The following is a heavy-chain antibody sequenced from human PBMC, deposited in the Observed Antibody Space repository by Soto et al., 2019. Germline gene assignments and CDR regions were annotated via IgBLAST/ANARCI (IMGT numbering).Heavy chain of an antibody. CDR3: AKGFSGHYYDF. J-gene: IGHJ4*02. D-gene: IGHD3-22*01. Sequence: EVQVLESGGGLVQPGGSLRLSCAASGFMSWVRQAPGKGLEWVSAISDYGANTYYVDSVKGRFIISRDNAKNTLYLQMNSLRAEDTAVYYCAKGFSGHYYDFRGQGTLVTVSS. CDR2: ISDYGANT. CDR1: GF. V-gene: IGHV3-23*01.